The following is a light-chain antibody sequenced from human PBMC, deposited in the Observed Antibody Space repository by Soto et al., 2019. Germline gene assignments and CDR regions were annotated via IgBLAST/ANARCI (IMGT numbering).Light chain of an antibody. Sequence: DIQMTHSPSTLSASVGDRVTITCRASQSVSSWLAWYQQKPGKVPKLLIYKASTLESGVPSRFRGSGSGTELTLTISSLQADDFATYYCQQSNSNPLTLGGGPKGEMK. V-gene: IGKV1-5*03. J-gene: IGKJ4*01. CDR2: KAS. CDR1: QSVSSW. CDR3: QQSNSNPLT.